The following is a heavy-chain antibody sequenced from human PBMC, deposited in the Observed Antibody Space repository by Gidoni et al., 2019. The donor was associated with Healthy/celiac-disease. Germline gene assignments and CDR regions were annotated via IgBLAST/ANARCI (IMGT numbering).Heavy chain of an antibody. Sequence: QVQLVESGGGVVQPGRSLRLSCAPSGFTFSSYGMPWVRQAPGKGLEWVAVIWYDGSNKYYADSVKGRFTISRDNSKNTLYLQMNSLRAEDTAVYYCARGEGHYERTPIFDYWGQGTLVTVSS. J-gene: IGHJ4*02. CDR2: IWYDGSNK. V-gene: IGHV3-33*01. D-gene: IGHD3-22*01. CDR1: GFTFSSYG. CDR3: ARGEGHYERTPIFDY.